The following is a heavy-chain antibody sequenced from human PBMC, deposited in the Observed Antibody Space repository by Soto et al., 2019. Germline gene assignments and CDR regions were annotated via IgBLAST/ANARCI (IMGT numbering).Heavy chain of an antibody. Sequence: QVQLVQSGAEVKKPGASVKVSCKASGYTFSTYYMHWVRQAPGQGLEWMGIINPSGGSTSYAQKFQGRVTMTRDTSTSTVYMELSSLRSEDTAVYYCASGGGCSGGSCYLHYWGQGTLVTVSS. CDR3: ASGGGCSGGSCYLHY. CDR1: GYTFSTYY. J-gene: IGHJ4*02. D-gene: IGHD2-15*01. CDR2: INPSGGST. V-gene: IGHV1-46*01.